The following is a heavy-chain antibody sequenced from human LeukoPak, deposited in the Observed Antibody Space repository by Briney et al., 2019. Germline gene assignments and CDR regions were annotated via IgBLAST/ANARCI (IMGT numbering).Heavy chain of an antibody. CDR3: ARLEYDYVWGSYRPRFDY. CDR2: IRAYNGNT. CDR1: GYSFTSYG. J-gene: IGHJ4*02. D-gene: IGHD3-16*02. Sequence: ASVKVSCKASGYSFTSYGISWVRQAPGQGLEWMGWIRAYNGNTNYAQKLQGRVTMTTDTSTSTAYMELRSLRSDDTAVYYCARLEYDYVWGSYRPRFDYWGQGTLVTVS. V-gene: IGHV1-18*01.